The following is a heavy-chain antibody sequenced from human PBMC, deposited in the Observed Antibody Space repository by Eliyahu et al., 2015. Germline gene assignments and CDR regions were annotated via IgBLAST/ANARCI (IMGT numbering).Heavy chain of an antibody. CDR2: INHSGST. Sequence: QVQLQQWGXGLLKPSETLSLTCAVYGGSFXGXXXXWXRQPPGKGLEWIGEINHSGSTNYNPSLKSRVTISVDTSKNQFSLKLSSVTAADTAVYYCARGPTYYDILTGWNNWFDPWGQGTLVTVSS. CDR1: GGSFXGXX. D-gene: IGHD3-9*01. J-gene: IGHJ5*02. V-gene: IGHV4-34*01. CDR3: ARGPTYYDILTGWNNWFDP.